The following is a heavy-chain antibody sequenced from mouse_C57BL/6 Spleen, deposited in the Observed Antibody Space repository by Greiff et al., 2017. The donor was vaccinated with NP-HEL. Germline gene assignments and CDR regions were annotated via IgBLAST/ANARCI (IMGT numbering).Heavy chain of an antibody. CDR3: ATYGNFRVTY. D-gene: IGHD2-1*01. V-gene: IGHV1-4*01. J-gene: IGHJ2*01. CDR2: INPSSGYT. CDR1: GYTFTSYT. Sequence: VKLMESGAELARPGASVKMSCKASGYTFTSYTMHWVKQRPGQGLEWIGYINPSSGYTKYNQKFKDKATLTADKSSSTAYMQLSSLTSEDSAVYYCATYGNFRVTYWGQGTTLTVSS.